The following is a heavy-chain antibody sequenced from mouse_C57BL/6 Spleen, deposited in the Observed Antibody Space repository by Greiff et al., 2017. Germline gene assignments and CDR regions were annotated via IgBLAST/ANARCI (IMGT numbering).Heavy chain of an antibody. V-gene: IGHV5-4*01. CDR3: AREDYYLGDYYAMDY. D-gene: IGHD2-4*01. J-gene: IGHJ4*01. Sequence: EVNVVESGGGLVKPGGSLKLSCAASGFTFSSYAMSWVRQTPEKRLEWVATISDGGSYTYYPDNVKGRFTISRDNAKNYQYLQMSHLKSEDTAMYYCAREDYYLGDYYAMDYWGQGTSVTVSS. CDR2: ISDGGSYT. CDR1: GFTFSSYA.